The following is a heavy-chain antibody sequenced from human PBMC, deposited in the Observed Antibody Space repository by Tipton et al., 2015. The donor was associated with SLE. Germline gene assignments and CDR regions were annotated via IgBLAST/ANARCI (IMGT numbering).Heavy chain of an antibody. D-gene: IGHD3-10*01. Sequence: TLSLTCAVYGGSFSGYYWSWIRQPPGKGLEWIGEINHSGSTNYNPSLKSRVTISVDTSKNQFSLKLSSVTAADTAVYYCVVQEGNSDYWGQGTLVIVSS. CDR3: VVQEGNSDY. J-gene: IGHJ4*02. CDR2: INHSGST. CDR1: GGSFSGYY. V-gene: IGHV4-34*01.